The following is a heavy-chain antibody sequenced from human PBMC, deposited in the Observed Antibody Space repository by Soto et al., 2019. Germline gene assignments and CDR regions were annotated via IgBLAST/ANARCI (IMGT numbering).Heavy chain of an antibody. V-gene: IGHV5-51*01. D-gene: IGHD4-17*01. Sequence: GESLKISCKGSGYSFTSYWIGWVRQMPGKGLEWMGIIYPGDSDTRYSPSFQGQVTISADKSISTAYLQWSSLKASDTAMYYCARGAVYGDYHYYYYYGMDVWGQGTTVTVSS. CDR2: IYPGDSDT. CDR1: GYSFTSYW. CDR3: ARGAVYGDYHYYYYYGMDV. J-gene: IGHJ6*02.